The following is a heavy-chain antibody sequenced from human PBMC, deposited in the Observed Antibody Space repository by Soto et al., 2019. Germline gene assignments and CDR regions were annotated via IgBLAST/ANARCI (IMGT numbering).Heavy chain of an antibody. J-gene: IGHJ4*02. CDR2: VHPSGGST. D-gene: IGHD2-15*01. CDR1: GYTFTSYY. CDR3: ALALGVMAAAPIDY. Sequence: QVQLVQSGAEVKKPGASVKVSCTASGYTFTSYYMHWVRQAPGQGREWRGIVHPSGGSTSYAQQLLVRVPMTRHTSTNTVYLELSSLRSEDTAVYYCALALGVMAAAPIDYWGKGTLVTVSS. V-gene: IGHV1-46*03.